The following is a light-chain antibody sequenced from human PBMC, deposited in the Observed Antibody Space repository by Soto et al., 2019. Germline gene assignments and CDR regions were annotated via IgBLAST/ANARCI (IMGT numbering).Light chain of an antibody. CDR2: DAS. J-gene: IGKJ3*01. Sequence: DIQMTQSPSSLSASVGDRVTITCQASQDISNYLNWYQQKPGKAPKLLIYDASNLETGVPSKFSGSRSGTDFTFTISSLKPEDIASYYCQQYDKLPPFTFGPGNKVDIK. CDR3: QQYDKLPPFT. CDR1: QDISNY. V-gene: IGKV1-33*01.